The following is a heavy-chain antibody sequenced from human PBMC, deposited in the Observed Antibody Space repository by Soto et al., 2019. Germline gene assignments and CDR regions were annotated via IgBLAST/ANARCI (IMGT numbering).Heavy chain of an antibody. CDR3: AKERLAEAGTWAFDI. Sequence: GGSLRLSYAASGFTLSSYDMHWVRQDTGKGLEWVSAIATSGNTYYIDSVKGRFTISRENAKNSLYLQMNSLRAGDTAVYYCAKERLAEAGTWAFDIWGQGTMVTVSS. D-gene: IGHD6-13*01. J-gene: IGHJ3*02. CDR1: GFTLSSYD. V-gene: IGHV3-13*04. CDR2: IATSGNT.